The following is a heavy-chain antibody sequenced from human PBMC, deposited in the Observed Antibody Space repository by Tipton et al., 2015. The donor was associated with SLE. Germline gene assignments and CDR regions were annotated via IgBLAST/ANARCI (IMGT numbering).Heavy chain of an antibody. CDR1: GDSISTGGYY. CDR3: ARDEYRYDTTGYHLLGHFDF. Sequence: TLSLTCSVSGDSISTGGYYWGWIRQPPGGGLEWIVNIYSSGNTYYNPSPKSRVTISLGTSKNQFSLSLTSLTAADTAVYYCARDEYRYDTTGYHLLGHFDFWGQGTLVTVSS. V-gene: IGHV4-39*07. J-gene: IGHJ4*02. CDR2: IYSSGNT. D-gene: IGHD3-22*01.